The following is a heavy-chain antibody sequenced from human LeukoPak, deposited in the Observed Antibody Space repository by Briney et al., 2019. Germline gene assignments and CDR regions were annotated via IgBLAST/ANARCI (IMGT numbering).Heavy chain of an antibody. Sequence: GGSLRLSCAASGFTFSSYAMHWVRQAPGKGLEWVAVISYDGSNKYYADSVKGRFTISRDNSKNTLYLQMNSLRAEDTAVYYCARAVMVPAAVEYWGQGTLVTASS. CDR3: ARAVMVPAAVEY. V-gene: IGHV3-30*01. D-gene: IGHD2-2*01. CDR2: ISYDGSNK. J-gene: IGHJ4*02. CDR1: GFTFSSYA.